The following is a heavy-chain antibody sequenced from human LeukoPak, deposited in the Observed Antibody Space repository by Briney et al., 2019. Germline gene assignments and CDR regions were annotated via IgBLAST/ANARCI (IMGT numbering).Heavy chain of an antibody. CDR1: GYTFTSYG. V-gene: IGHV1-18*01. CDR2: ISAYNGNT. D-gene: IGHD3-22*01. J-gene: IGHJ4*02. Sequence: ASVKVSCKASGYTFTSYGISWVRQAPGQGLEWMGWISAYNGNTNYAQKLQGRVTMTTDTSTTTAYMELRSLRSDDTAVYYCARDYYYYDSSGYDSEASFDCWGQGTLVTVSS. CDR3: ARDYYYYDSSGYDSEASFDC.